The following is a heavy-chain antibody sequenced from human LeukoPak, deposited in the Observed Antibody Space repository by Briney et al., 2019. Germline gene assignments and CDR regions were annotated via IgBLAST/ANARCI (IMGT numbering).Heavy chain of an antibody. CDR3: VRARRNTYYYDSSGYYDY. V-gene: IGHV4-61*01. J-gene: IGHJ4*02. D-gene: IGHD3-22*01. CDR2: IYYSGST. Sequence: SETLSLTCTVSGGSVSSGSYYWSWIRQPPGKGLEWIGYIYYSGSTNYNPSLKSRVTISVDTSKNQFSLKLSSVTAADTAVYYCVRARRNTYYYDSSGYYDYWGQGTLVTVSS. CDR1: GGSVSSGSYY.